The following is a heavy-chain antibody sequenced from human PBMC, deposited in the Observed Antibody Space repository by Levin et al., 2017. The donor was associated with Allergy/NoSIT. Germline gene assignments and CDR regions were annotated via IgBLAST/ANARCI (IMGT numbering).Heavy chain of an antibody. CDR2: MSYDGSNK. Sequence: GGSLRLSCAASGFTFTVYGIHWVRQAPGKGLEWVALMSYDGSNKYYADSVKGRFTISRDNSKNTLYLQMNSLRAEDTGVYYCAKILAPRAVIPCDYWGQGGLVTVSS. CDR1: GFTFTVYG. D-gene: IGHD2-21*01. J-gene: IGHJ4*02. CDR3: AKILAPRAVIPCDY. V-gene: IGHV3-30*18.